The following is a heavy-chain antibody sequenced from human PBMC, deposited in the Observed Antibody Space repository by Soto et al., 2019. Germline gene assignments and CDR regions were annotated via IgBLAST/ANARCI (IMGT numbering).Heavy chain of an antibody. J-gene: IGHJ5*02. CDR2: IIPIFGTA. CDR3: AREECSGGSCLGGNWFDP. V-gene: IGHV1-69*13. CDR1: GGTFSSYA. D-gene: IGHD2-15*01. Sequence: SVKVSCKASGGTFSSYAISWVRQAPGQGLEWMGGIIPIFGTANYAQKFQGRVTITADESTSTAYMELSSLRSEDTAVYYCAREECSGGSCLGGNWFDPWGQGTLVTVSS.